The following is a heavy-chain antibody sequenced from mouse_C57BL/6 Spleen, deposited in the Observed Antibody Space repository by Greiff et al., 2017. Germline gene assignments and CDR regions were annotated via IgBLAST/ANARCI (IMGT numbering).Heavy chain of an antibody. CDR3: ARAYYSNYGGVYYAMDY. CDR2: INPSSGYT. J-gene: IGHJ4*01. D-gene: IGHD2-5*01. V-gene: IGHV1-4*01. Sequence: VQRVESGAELARPGASVKMSCKASGYTFTSYTMHWVKQRPGQGLEWIGYINPSSGYTKYNQKFKDKATLTADKSSSTAYMQLSSLTSEDSAVYYCARAYYSNYGGVYYAMDYWGQGTSVTVSS. CDR1: GYTFTSYT.